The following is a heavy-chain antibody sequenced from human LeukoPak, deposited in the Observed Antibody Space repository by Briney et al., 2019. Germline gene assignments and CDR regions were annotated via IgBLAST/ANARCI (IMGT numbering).Heavy chain of an antibody. D-gene: IGHD6-19*01. V-gene: IGHV3-53*01. CDR2: IYSGGST. J-gene: IGHJ4*02. CDR1: GFTVSRNY. Sequence: HSGGSLRLSCAAFGFTVSRNYMTWVRQAPGKGLEWVSVIYSGGSTYYADSVKGRFTISRDNSKNTLYLQMNSLRAEDTAVYYCARPRVSVAGSYFDYWGQGTLVTVSS. CDR3: ARPRVSVAGSYFDY.